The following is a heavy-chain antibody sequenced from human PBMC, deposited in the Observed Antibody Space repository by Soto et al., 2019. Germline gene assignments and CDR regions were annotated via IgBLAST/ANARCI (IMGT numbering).Heavy chain of an antibody. J-gene: IGHJ4*02. CDR2: IKQDGSEK. CDR1: GFTFNNYW. CDR3: AKNSRYCSSTNCFVFDY. Sequence: EVKLVESGGGLVQPGGSLRLSCAASGFTFNNYWMSWVRQAPGKGLEWVANIKQDGSEKYYVDSVKGRFTISRDNAKNSLYLQMNSLRAEDTAVYYCAKNSRYCSSTNCFVFDYWGQGTLVTVSS. D-gene: IGHD2-2*01. V-gene: IGHV3-7*01.